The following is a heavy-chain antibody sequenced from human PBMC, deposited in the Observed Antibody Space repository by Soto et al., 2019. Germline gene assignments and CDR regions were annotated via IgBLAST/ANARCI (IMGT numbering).Heavy chain of an antibody. CDR3: ARDSSSAYYGGDY. CDR2: IIPIFGTA. J-gene: IGHJ4*02. V-gene: IGHV1-69*13. CDR1: GGTFSSYA. Sequence: ASVKVSCKASGGTFSSYAISWVRQAPGQGLEWMGGIIPIFGTANYAQKFQGRVTITADESTSTAYMELSSLRSEDTAVYSCARDSSSAYYGGDYWGQGTLVTVSS. D-gene: IGHD3-22*01.